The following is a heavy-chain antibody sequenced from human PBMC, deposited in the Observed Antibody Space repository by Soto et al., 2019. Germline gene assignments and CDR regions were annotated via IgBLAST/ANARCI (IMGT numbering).Heavy chain of an antibody. CDR1: GFSLSNARMG. D-gene: IGHD6-19*01. J-gene: IGHJ6*02. V-gene: IGHV2-26*01. CDR2: IFSNDEK. Sequence: SGPTLVNPTETLTLTCTVSGFSLSNARMGVSWIRQPPGKALEWLAHIFSNDEKSYSTSLKSRLTISKDTSKSQVVLTMTNMDPVDTATHYCARFQYSIGWYRPRIYYYYGMDVWGQGTTVTVSS. CDR3: ARFQYSIGWYRPRIYYYYGMDV.